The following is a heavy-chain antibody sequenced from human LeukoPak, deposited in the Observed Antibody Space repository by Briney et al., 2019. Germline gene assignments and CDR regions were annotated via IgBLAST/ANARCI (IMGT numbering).Heavy chain of an antibody. D-gene: IGHD2-2*01. V-gene: IGHV1-2*02. CDR2: INPNSGGT. CDR3: ARVLVVPAAIGGWFDP. Sequence: ASVKVSCKASGYTFTGYYMHWVRQAPGQGLEWMGWINPNSGGTNYAQKFQGRVTMTRDTSISTAYMELSRLRSDDTAVYYCARVLVVPAAIGGWFDPWGQGTLVTVSP. J-gene: IGHJ5*02. CDR1: GYTFTGYY.